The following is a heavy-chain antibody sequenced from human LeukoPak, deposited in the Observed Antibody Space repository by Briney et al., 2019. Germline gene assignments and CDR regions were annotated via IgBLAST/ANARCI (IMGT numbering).Heavy chain of an antibody. J-gene: IGHJ6*02. CDR3: ARGAAPDMLYYYYYGMDV. CDR2: IIPIFGTA. V-gene: IGHV1-69*01. CDR1: GGTFSSYA. Sequence: AASVKVSCKASGGTFSSYAISWVRQAPGQGLEWMGGIIPIFGTANYAQKFQGRVTITADESTSTAYMELSSLRSEDTAVYYCARGAAPDMLYYYYYGMDVWGQGTTVTVSS. D-gene: IGHD6-6*01.